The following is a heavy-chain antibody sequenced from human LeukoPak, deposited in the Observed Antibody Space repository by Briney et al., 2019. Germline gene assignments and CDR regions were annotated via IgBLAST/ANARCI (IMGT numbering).Heavy chain of an antibody. V-gene: IGHV1-8*03. Sequence: VSVKVSCKASGCTFTSYDINWVRQATGQGLEWMGWMNPNSGNTGYAQKFQGRVTITRNTSISTAYMELSSLRSEDTAVYYCARTYGSGSYQASYYYYMDVWGKGTTVTVSS. J-gene: IGHJ6*03. CDR2: MNPNSGNT. CDR1: GCTFTSYD. CDR3: ARTYGSGSYQASYYYYMDV. D-gene: IGHD3-10*01.